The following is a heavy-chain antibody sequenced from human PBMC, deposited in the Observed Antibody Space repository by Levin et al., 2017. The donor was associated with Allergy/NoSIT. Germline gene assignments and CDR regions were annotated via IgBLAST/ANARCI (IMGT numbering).Heavy chain of an antibody. Sequence: PGGSLRLSCAASGFAFSTYWMYWVRQSPGKGPVWVSRINPDGSSTAYADSVKGRFTISRDNADNTLYLQMNNLRAEDTAIYYCSTLYSAGSDYWGQGTLVSVSS. CDR2: INPDGSST. V-gene: IGHV3-74*01. CDR3: STLYSAGSDY. D-gene: IGHD3-10*01. J-gene: IGHJ4*02. CDR1: GFAFSTYW.